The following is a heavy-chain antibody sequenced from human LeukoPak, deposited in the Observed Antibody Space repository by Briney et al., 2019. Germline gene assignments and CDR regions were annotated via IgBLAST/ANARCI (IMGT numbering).Heavy chain of an antibody. CDR3: AISSIAVAGTQH. V-gene: IGHV4-4*07. Sequence: SETLSLTCTVSGGSISSYYWSWIRQPAGKGLGWIGRIYTSGSTNYNPSLKSRVTMSVDTSKNQFSLKLSSVTAADTAVYYCAISSIAVAGTQHWGQGTLVTVSS. D-gene: IGHD6-19*01. CDR2: IYTSGST. J-gene: IGHJ1*01. CDR1: GGSISSYY.